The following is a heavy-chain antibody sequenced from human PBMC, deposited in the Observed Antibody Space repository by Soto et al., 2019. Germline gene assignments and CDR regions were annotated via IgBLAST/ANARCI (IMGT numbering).Heavy chain of an antibody. CDR3: ARLPYDILTGYYNVYYYYGMDV. D-gene: IGHD3-9*01. V-gene: IGHV5-51*01. Sequence: PGASLKISCKGSGYSFTSYCIGWVRQMPGKGLEWMGIIYPGDSDTRYSPSFQGQVTISADKSISTAYLQWSSLKASDTAMYYCARLPYDILTGYYNVYYYYGMDVWGQGTTVTVSS. CDR2: IYPGDSDT. CDR1: GYSFTSYC. J-gene: IGHJ6*02.